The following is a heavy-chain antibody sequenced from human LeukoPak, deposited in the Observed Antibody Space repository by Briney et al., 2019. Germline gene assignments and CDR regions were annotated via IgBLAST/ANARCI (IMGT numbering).Heavy chain of an antibody. J-gene: IGHJ4*02. CDR2: LSGSGGST. CDR1: GFTFSSNA. Sequence: QPGGSLRLSCAASGFTFSSNAMSWVRQAPGKGLGWVSALSGSGGSTYYADSVKGRFTISRDNSKNTLYLQMNSLRAEDTAVYYCAKPLLRFLEWWDFDYWGQGTLVTVSS. V-gene: IGHV3-23*01. CDR3: AKPLLRFLEWWDFDY. D-gene: IGHD3-3*01.